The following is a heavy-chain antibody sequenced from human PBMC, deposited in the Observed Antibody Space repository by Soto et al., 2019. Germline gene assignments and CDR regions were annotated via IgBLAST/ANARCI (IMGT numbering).Heavy chain of an antibody. CDR3: ASDRASIAVDV. V-gene: IGHV3-33*01. D-gene: IGHD6-6*01. CDR2: LWYDGSNK. Sequence: QVQLVESGGGVVQPGRSLRLSCAASGFTFSSYGMHWVRQAPGKGLEWVAALWYDGSNKHYADSVKGRYTISKDNSKNTLYRQMNSLRAEDTAVCYCASDRASIAVDVWGQGTTVTGSS. J-gene: IGHJ6*02. CDR1: GFTFSSYG.